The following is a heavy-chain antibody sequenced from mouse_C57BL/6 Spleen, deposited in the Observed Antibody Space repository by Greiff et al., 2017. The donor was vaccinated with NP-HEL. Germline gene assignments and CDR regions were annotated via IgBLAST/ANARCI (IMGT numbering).Heavy chain of an antibody. D-gene: IGHD1-1*01. Sequence: EVMLVESEGGLVQPGSSMKLSCTASGFTFSDYYMAWVRQVPEKGLEWVANINHDGSSTYYLDSLKSRFIISRDNAKNILYLQMSSLKSEDTATYYCARDYGSRGYFDVWGTGTTVTVSS. CDR2: INHDGSST. CDR1: GFTFSDYY. CDR3: ARDYGSRGYFDV. J-gene: IGHJ1*03. V-gene: IGHV5-16*01.